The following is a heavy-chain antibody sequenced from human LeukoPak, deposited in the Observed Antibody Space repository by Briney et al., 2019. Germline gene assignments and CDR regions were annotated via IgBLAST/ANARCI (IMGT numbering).Heavy chain of an antibody. CDR2: ISGSGGST. CDR3: AKGSRHYYYYGMDV. V-gene: IGHV3-23*01. Sequence: GGSLRLSCAASGFTFSNDAMTWVRQAPGKGLEWVSGISGSGGSTYYADSVKGRFTISRDNSKNTLYLQMNSLRAEDTAVYYCAKGSRHYYYYGMDVWGQGTTVTVSS. CDR1: GFTFSNDA. J-gene: IGHJ6*02.